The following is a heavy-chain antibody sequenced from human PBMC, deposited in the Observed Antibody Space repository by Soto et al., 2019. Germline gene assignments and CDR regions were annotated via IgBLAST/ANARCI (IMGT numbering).Heavy chain of an antibody. CDR3: ARAGYCSGGTCFHGNCDY. Sequence: QVQLVQSGAEVKRPGASVKVSCKASGYTFTTYYMHWVRQAPGQGLEWLGIINPNGGSTTYAQKFQGRVTMTRDTSTSTGYLELSSLRSEDTAVYYWARAGYCSGGTCFHGNCDYWGQGTLVTVSA. D-gene: IGHD2-15*01. J-gene: IGHJ4*02. CDR2: INPNGGST. CDR1: GYTFTTYY. V-gene: IGHV1-46*01.